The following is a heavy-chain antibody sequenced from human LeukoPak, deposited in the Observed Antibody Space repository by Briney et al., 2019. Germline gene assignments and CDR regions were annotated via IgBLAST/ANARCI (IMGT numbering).Heavy chain of an antibody. D-gene: IGHD1-26*01. CDR1: GXSFSGYY. Sequence: SETLSLTCAVYGXSFSGYYWSWIRQPPGKGLEWIGEINHSGSTNYNPSLKSRVTISVDTSKNQFSLKLGSVTAADTAVYYCARGQTIVGATGDFWGQGTLVAVSS. V-gene: IGHV4-34*01. CDR3: ARGQTIVGATGDF. CDR2: INHSGST. J-gene: IGHJ4*02.